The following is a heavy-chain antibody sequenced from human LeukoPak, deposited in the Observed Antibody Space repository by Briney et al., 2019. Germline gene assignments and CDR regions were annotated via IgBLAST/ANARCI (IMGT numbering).Heavy chain of an antibody. V-gene: IGHV4-59*01. CDR2: IYYSGST. Sequence: SETLSLTCTVSGGSISSYYWSWIRQPPGKGLEWIGYIYYSGSTNYNPSLKSRVTISVDTSKNQFSLKLTSVTAADTAVYYCARGDSGSFSQFDCWGQGTLVTVSS. D-gene: IGHD1-26*01. CDR1: GGSISSYY. CDR3: ARGDSGSFSQFDC. J-gene: IGHJ4*02.